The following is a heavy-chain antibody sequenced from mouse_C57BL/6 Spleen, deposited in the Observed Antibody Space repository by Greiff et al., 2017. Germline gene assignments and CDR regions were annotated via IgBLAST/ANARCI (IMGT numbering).Heavy chain of an antibody. V-gene: IGHV2-6*02. CDR1: GFSLTSYG. CDR2: IRSDGST. D-gene: IGHD1-1*01. CDR3: DREGGNSSSMDY. Sequence: QVHVKQSGPGLVAPSQSLSITCTASGFSLTSYGVHWVRQPPGKGLEWLVVIRSDGSTTYNSALKSRLSISKDNSKSQVFLKMNSLRTDDAAMYYYDREGGNSSSMDYWGQGTSVTVAS. J-gene: IGHJ4*01.